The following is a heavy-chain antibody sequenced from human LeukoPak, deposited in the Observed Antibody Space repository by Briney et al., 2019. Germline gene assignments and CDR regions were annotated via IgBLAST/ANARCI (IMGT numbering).Heavy chain of an antibody. V-gene: IGHV4-39*01. J-gene: IGHJ4*02. Sequence: PSETLSLTCAVYGGSLSGYYWGWIRQPPGKGLEWIGSIYYSGSTYYNPSLKSRVTISVDTSKNQFSLKLSSVTAADTAVYYCARHEHYDSWSGYLGYFDYWGQGTLVTVSS. CDR1: GGSLSGYY. D-gene: IGHD3-3*01. CDR3: ARHEHYDSWSGYLGYFDY. CDR2: IYYSGST.